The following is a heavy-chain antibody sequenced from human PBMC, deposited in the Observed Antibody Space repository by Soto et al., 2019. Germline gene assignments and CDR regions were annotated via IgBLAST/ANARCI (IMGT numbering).Heavy chain of an antibody. CDR2: VSYDGSNK. Sequence: QVQLVESGGGVVQPGGSLRLSCAAAEFTFSNYGMHWVRQAPGKGLEWVAVVSYDGSNKYYGVSVKGRFTISRDNSKNTLYLQMNRLRAEDTAVYYCAKAEWELAYYFYYYGMDVWGQGTTVTVSS. CDR3: AKAEWELAYYFYYYGMDV. J-gene: IGHJ6*02. V-gene: IGHV3-30*18. D-gene: IGHD1-26*01. CDR1: EFTFSNYG.